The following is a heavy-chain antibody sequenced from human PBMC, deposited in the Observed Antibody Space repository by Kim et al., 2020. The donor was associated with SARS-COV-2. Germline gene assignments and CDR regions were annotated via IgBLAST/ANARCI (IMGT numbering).Heavy chain of an antibody. CDR1: GFTFSAYP. CDR3: TRDRSSSWYDY. V-gene: IGHV3-64*01. Sequence: GGSLRLSCAASGFTFSAYPMHWVRQAPGKGLEFVSAISINGDSTYYAKSVKGRFDISRDNSKNMVFLQMDSLRADDMAVYYCTRDRSSSWYDYWGQGTLVTVSS. D-gene: IGHD6-13*01. J-gene: IGHJ4*02. CDR2: ISINGDST.